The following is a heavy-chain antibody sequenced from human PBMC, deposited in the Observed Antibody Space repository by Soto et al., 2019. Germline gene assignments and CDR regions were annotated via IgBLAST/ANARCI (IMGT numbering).Heavy chain of an antibody. J-gene: IGHJ4*02. CDR3: ARARDTAMWDY. CDR2: IIPIFGTA. Sequence: QLQLVQSGAEVKKPGSSVKVSCKASGGTFSSYAMSWVRPAPGHGLEWLGGIIPIFGTANYAQKFQGRVTINADNSTRTAYMELSSLRSEDTAVYYCARARDTAMWDYWGQGTLVTVSS. CDR1: GGTFSSYA. D-gene: IGHD5-18*01. V-gene: IGHV1-69*06.